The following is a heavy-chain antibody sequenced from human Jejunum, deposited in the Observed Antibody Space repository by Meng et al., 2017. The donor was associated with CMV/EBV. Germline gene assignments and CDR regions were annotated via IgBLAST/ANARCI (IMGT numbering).Heavy chain of an antibody. J-gene: IGHJ4*02. CDR1: FTTSA. Sequence: FTTSAIHWVRQAPGQGLEWMGYINTKTGKATYAQGFTGRFVFSLDTSVTTAYVQINSLKAEDSAVYYCARDFIPSSLWGSFNYAWGYWGQGTLVTVSS. D-gene: IGHD3-16*01. CDR3: ARDFIPSSLWGSFNYAWGY. V-gene: IGHV7-4-1*02. CDR2: INTKTGKA.